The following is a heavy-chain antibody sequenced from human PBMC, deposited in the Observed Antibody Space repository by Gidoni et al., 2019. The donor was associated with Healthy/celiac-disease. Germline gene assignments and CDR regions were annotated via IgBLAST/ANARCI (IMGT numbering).Heavy chain of an antibody. D-gene: IGHD2-15*01. V-gene: IGHV3-30*18. CDR2: ISYDGSNK. Sequence: QVQLVESGGGVVQPGRSLRLSCAASGFTFSSYGMHWVRQAPGKGLEWGAVISYDGSNKYYADSVKGRFTISRDNSKNTLYLQMNSLRAEDTAVYYCAKDVSEVGCSGGSCYSPPNDYWGQGTLVTVSS. J-gene: IGHJ4*02. CDR1: GFTFSSYG. CDR3: AKDVSEVGCSGGSCYSPPNDY.